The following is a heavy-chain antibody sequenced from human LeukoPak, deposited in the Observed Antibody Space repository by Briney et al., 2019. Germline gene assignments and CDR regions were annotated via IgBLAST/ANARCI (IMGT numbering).Heavy chain of an antibody. V-gene: IGHV4-39*07. CDR1: GGSVSISAYF. CDR3: ARRWELLDNAFDI. CDR2: IYYSGST. J-gene: IGHJ3*02. D-gene: IGHD1-26*01. Sequence: SETLSLTCAVSGGSVSISAYFWGWIRQPPGKGLEWLGDIYYSGSTYDNPSLKSRVTLSVDTSKKQFFLNMTSLTAADTAVYYCARRWELLDNAFDIWGQGTLVTVSS.